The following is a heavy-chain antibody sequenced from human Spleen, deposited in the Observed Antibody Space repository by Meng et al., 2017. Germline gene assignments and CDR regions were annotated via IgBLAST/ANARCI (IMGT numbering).Heavy chain of an antibody. J-gene: IGHJ5*02. CDR2: IYYIGRT. D-gene: IGHD2-2*01. CDR1: GGSISSGGYY. CDR3: ARARRVPRDWFDP. Sequence: QVQLQESGPGLVKPSQTLSLTCTVSGGSISSGGYYWSWIRQHPGKGLEWIGYIYYIGRTYYNPSLQSRVTISVDTFQNQFSLKLTSVTAADTAVYYCARARRVPRDWFDPWGQGTLVTVSS. V-gene: IGHV4-31*03.